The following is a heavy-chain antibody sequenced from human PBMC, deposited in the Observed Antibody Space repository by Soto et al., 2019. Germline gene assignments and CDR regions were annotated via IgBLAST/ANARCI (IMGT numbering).Heavy chain of an antibody. J-gene: IGHJ4*02. CDR2: ISPHGGGP. V-gene: IGHV1-2*02. Sequence: QVQLVQSGAEVKKPGASVKVSCEASGDTITGNYVHWVRQAPGQGLEWMGWISPHGGGPEYAQNFQGRVALTPDTSHSTAYMEVTRLKSDYTAVYFCARGDRGGNPRMSWGEGTLFVASS. CDR3: ARGDRGGNPRMS. CDR1: GDTITGNY. D-gene: IGHD1-1*01.